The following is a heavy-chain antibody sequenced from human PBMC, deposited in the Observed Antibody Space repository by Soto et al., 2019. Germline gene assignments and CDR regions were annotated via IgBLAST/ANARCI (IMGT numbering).Heavy chain of an antibody. CDR3: ARVFDVLAPANDY. J-gene: IGHJ4*02. CDR2: ISSSTTYI. CDR1: GFTFSSYG. D-gene: IGHD2-2*01. V-gene: IGHV3-21*01. Sequence: EVRLVESGGGLVKPGGSLRLSCAASGFTFSSYGMNWVRQAPGKGLEWVSYISSSTTYIYYADSVKGRFTISRNNARNSLSLQMNSLSAEDTAVYYCARVFDVLAPANDYWGQGTLVTVSS.